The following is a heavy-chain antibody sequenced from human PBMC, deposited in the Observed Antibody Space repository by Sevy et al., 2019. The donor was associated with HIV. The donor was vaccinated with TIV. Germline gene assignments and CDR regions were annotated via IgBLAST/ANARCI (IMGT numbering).Heavy chain of an antibody. J-gene: IGHJ3*02. D-gene: IGHD1-1*01. CDR1: GFTFSSYA. V-gene: IGHV3-64*01. CDR3: ARVGELDSAAFDI. Sequence: GGSLRLSCAASGFTFSSYAMHWVRQAPGKGLEYVSAISSNGGSTYYANSVKGRFTISRDNSKNTLYLQMGSLRAEDMAVYYCARVGELDSAAFDIWGQGTMVTVSS. CDR2: ISSNGGST.